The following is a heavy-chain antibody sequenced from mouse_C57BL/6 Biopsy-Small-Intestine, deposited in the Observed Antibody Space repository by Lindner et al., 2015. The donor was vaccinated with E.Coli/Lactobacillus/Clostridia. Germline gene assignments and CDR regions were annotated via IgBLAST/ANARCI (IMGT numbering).Heavy chain of an antibody. D-gene: IGHD2-2*01. Sequence: VQLQESGVELMKPGASVKISCKASGYAFSSSWMNWVKQRPGKGLEWIGRIYPGDGDTNYNGKFKGKATLTADKSSSTAYMQLSSLTSEDSAVYFCARGEWLGNFDYWGQGTTLTVSS. V-gene: IGHV1-82*01. CDR2: IYPGDGDT. J-gene: IGHJ2*01. CDR3: ARGEWLGNFDY. CDR1: GYAFSSSW.